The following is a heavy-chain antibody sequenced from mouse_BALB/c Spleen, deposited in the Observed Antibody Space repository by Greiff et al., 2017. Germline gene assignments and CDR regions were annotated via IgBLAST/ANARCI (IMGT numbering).Heavy chain of an antibody. CDR3: ARDYDGYYRFAY. CDR2: IYPGSGNT. CDR1: GYTFTDYY. Sequence: VQGVESGPELVKPGASVKISCKASGYTFTDYYINWVKQKPGQGLEWIGWIYPGSGNTKYNEKFKGKATLTADKSSSTAYMQLSSLTSDDSAVYFCARDYDGYYRFAYWGQGTLVTVSA. J-gene: IGHJ3*01. V-gene: IGHV1-84*01. D-gene: IGHD2-3*01.